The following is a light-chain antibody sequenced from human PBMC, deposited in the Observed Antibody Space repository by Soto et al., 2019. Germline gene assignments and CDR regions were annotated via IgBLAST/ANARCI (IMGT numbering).Light chain of an antibody. Sequence: QSVLAEPASVSGSPGRSITIACTGTSSDVGAYDSVSWYQQHPHKAPQLIIYKGTQRPSGVSNRFSGSTSGNAASLTISGLQADDEADYFCCSSAPESTYVCGTGTKVTVL. CDR2: KGT. CDR1: SSDVGAYDS. V-gene: IGLV2-23*01. CDR3: CSSAPESTYV. J-gene: IGLJ1*01.